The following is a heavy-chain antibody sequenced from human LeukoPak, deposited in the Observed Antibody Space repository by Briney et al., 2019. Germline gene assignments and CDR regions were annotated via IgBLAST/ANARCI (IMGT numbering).Heavy chain of an antibody. CDR1: GYTFISNV. J-gene: IGHJ4*02. D-gene: IGHD3-22*01. CDR2: INTYNGNT. V-gene: IGHV1-18*01. CDR3: ARADYYDSSDAPPRGY. Sequence: GASVKVSCKASGYTFISNVITWVRQAPGQGLEWMGWINTYNGNTNHAQKFQGRVTMTTDASTSTAYMELKSLTSDDTAVYYCARADYYDSSDAPPRGYGGQGTLVTVSS.